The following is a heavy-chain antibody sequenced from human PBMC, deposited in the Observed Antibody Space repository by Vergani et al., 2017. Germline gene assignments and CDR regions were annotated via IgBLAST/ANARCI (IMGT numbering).Heavy chain of an antibody. CDR2: IYHSGST. J-gene: IGHJ6*02. CDR1: GGSISSSNW. D-gene: IGHD6-13*01. V-gene: IGHV4-4*03. Sequence: QVQLQESGPGLVKPPGTLSLTCAVSGGSISSSNWWSWVRQPPGKGLEWIGEIYHSGSTNYNPSLKSRVTISVDTSKNQFSLKLSSVTAADTAVYYCARGHAGDSSSWYYYYYGMDVWGQGTTVTVSS. CDR3: ARGHAGDSSSWYYYYYGMDV.